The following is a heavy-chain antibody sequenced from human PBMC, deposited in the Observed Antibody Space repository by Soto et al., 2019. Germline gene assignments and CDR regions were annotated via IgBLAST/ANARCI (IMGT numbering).Heavy chain of an antibody. CDR2: INPNSGGT. D-gene: IGHD1-1*01. V-gene: IGHV1-2*04. J-gene: IGHJ4*02. CDR1: GYTFTGYY. Sequence: PSVKVSCKASGYTFTGYYMHWVRQAPGQGLEWMGWINPNSGGTNYAQKFQGWVTMTRDTSISTAYMELSRLRSDDTAVYYCARDWNDDGFDYWGQGTLVTVSS. CDR3: ARDWNDDGFDY.